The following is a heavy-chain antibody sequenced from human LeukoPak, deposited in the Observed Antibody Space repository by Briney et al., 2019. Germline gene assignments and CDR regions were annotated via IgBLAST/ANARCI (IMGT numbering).Heavy chain of an antibody. V-gene: IGHV3-11*01. CDR2: ISSSGSTI. J-gene: IGHJ4*02. Sequence: GGSLRLSCAASGFTFSDDYMSWIRQAPGKGLEWVSYISSSGSTIYYADSVKGRFTISRDDAKNSLYLQMNSLRAEDTAVYYCARGGSYYDSSGYYYGPVYYWGQAALVTVSS. CDR1: GFTFSDDY. D-gene: IGHD3-22*01. CDR3: ARGGSYYDSSGYYYGPVYY.